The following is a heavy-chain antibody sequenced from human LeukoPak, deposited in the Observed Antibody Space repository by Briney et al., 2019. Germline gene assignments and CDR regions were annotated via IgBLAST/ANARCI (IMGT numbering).Heavy chain of an antibody. CDR2: INHSGST. J-gene: IGHJ4*02. CDR1: GGSFSGYY. CDR3: ARYYGSGRDGDY. D-gene: IGHD3-10*01. V-gene: IGHV4-34*01. Sequence: SETLSLTCAVYGGSFSGYYWSRIRQPPGKGLEWIGEINHSGSTNYNPSLKSRVTISVDTSKNQFSLKVNSVTAADTAVYFCARYYGSGRDGDYWGQGTLVTVSS.